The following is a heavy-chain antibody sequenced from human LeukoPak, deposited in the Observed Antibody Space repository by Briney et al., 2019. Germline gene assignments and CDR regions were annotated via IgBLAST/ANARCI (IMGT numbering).Heavy chain of an antibody. CDR3: LSDHGDYAYYYYYMDV. J-gene: IGHJ6*03. Sequence: PSETLSLTCTVSGGSISSSSYYWGWIRQPPGKGLEWIGSIYYSGSTYYNPSLKSRVTISVDTSKNQFSLKLSSVTAADTAVYYCLSDHGDYAYYYYYMDVWGKGTTVTVSS. D-gene: IGHD4-17*01. CDR1: GGSISSSSYY. V-gene: IGHV4-39*01. CDR2: IYYSGST.